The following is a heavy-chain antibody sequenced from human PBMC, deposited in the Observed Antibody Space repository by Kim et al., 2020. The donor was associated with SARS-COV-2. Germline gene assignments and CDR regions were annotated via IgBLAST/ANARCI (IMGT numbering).Heavy chain of an antibody. Sequence: GGSLRLSCVASGFTFAESAMNWVRQVPGRGLEWVSVISWDGGSIYYGGSVKGRFTVTRDTSKNSLHLQMNSLRAEDSGLYYCATEHRGVMDVWGQGTTVT. CDR1: GFTFAESA. V-gene: IGHV3-43D*03. CDR3: ATEHRGVMDV. CDR2: ISWDGGSI. J-gene: IGHJ6*02.